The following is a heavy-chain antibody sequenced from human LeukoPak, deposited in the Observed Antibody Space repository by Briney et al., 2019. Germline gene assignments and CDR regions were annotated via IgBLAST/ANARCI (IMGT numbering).Heavy chain of an antibody. D-gene: IGHD3/OR15-3a*01. Sequence: GGSLRLSCAASGFTFSNYAMSWVRQAPGKGLECVSAISDSGDKTDYADSVRGRFTIYRDNSKDTLYLQMNSLGAADTAVYYCARGLGTDFDYWGQGTLVTVSS. V-gene: IGHV3-23*01. CDR3: ARGLGTDFDY. CDR1: GFTFSNYA. J-gene: IGHJ4*02. CDR2: ISDSGDKT.